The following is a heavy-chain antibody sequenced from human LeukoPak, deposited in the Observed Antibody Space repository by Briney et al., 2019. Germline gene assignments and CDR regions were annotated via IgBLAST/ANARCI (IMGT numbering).Heavy chain of an antibody. CDR3: ARVDRLGMVRGVILYYFDY. CDR1: GGSISSSSYY. Sequence: PSETLSLTCTVSGGSISSSSYYWGWIRQPPGKGLEWIGSIYYSGSTYYNPSLKSRVTISVDTSKNQFSLKLSSVTAADTAVYYCARVDRLGMVRGVILYYFDYWGQGTLVTVSS. D-gene: IGHD3-10*01. CDR2: IYYSGST. V-gene: IGHV4-39*07. J-gene: IGHJ4*02.